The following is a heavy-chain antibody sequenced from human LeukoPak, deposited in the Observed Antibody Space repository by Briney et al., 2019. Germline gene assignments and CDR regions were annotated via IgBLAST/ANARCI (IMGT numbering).Heavy chain of an antibody. CDR3: ARDGIYSRSFDAFDI. D-gene: IGHD6-13*01. V-gene: IGHV1-2*02. J-gene: IGHJ3*02. CDR2: INPNSGGT. Sequence: GASVKVSCKASEYTFSVYHIHWVRQAPGQGLEWMGWINPNSGGTDYAQKFQGRVTMTRDTSISTAYMELSSLRSDDTAMYYCARDGIYSRSFDAFDIWGQGTMVTVSS. CDR1: EYTFSVYH.